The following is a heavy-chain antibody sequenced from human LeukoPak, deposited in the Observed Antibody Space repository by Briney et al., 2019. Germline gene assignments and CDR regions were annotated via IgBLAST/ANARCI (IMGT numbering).Heavy chain of an antibody. CDR3: ARERVPTVTDHYYYGMDV. CDR2: IYSGGSI. CDR1: GFTVSSNH. J-gene: IGHJ6*02. D-gene: IGHD4-17*01. Sequence: GGSLRLSCAASGFTVSSNHMSWVRQAPGKGLEWVSVIYSGGSIYYADSVKGRFTISRDNSKNTLYFQMNSLRVEDTAVYYCARERVPTVTDHYYYGMDVWGQGTTVTVSS. V-gene: IGHV3-66*01.